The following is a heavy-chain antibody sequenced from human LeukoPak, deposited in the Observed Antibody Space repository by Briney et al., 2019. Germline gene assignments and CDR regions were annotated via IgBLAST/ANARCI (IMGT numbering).Heavy chain of an antibody. CDR2: ISFDGKKE. D-gene: IGHD5-24*01. Sequence: PGGSLRLSCEASGFRLIKYAMHWVRQAPGRGLEWVAVISFDGKKEFYADSVKGRFTISRDNSKNALFLQMNSLQTDDTAIYYCARASMATINYYDFSMDAWGKGTTVTVSS. V-gene: IGHV3-30*04. J-gene: IGHJ6*03. CDR3: ARASMATINYYDFSMDA. CDR1: GFRLIKYA.